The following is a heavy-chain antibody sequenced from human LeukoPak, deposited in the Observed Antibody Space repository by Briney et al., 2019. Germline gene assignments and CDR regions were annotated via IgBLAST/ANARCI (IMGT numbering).Heavy chain of an antibody. V-gene: IGHV3-21*01. J-gene: IGHJ3*02. CDR1: GFTFSRYS. Sequence: GGSLRLSCAASGFTFSRYSMNWVRQAPGKGLEWVSSISSSSSYIYYAGSLKGRFTISRDNAKNSLYLQMNSLRAEDTAVYYCAGREGIPFAFDIWGQGTMVTVSS. CDR2: ISSSSSYI. CDR3: AGREGIPFAFDI.